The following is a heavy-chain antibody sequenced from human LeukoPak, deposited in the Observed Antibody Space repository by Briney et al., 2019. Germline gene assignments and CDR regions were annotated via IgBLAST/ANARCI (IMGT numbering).Heavy chain of an antibody. CDR3: ARLWDSGSPDY. Sequence: SETLSLTCTVSGGSTSSYYWSWIRQPPGKGLEWIGYIYYSGSTNYNPSLKSRVTISVDTSKNQFSLKLTSVTAADTAVYYCARLWDSGSPDYWGQGTLVTVSS. V-gene: IGHV4-59*01. CDR1: GGSTSSYY. D-gene: IGHD1-26*01. J-gene: IGHJ4*02. CDR2: IYYSGST.